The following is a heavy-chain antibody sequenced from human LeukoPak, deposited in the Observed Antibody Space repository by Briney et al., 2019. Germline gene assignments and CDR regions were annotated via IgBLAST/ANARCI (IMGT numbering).Heavy chain of an antibody. CDR3: AKSGQQLVHPGDKSYNNWFDP. CDR2: ISWNSGSI. J-gene: IGHJ5*02. CDR1: GFTFDDYA. V-gene: IGHV3-9*01. Sequence: GGSLRLSCAASGFTFDDYAMHWVRQAPGKGLEWVSGISWNSGSIGYADSVKGRFTISRDNAKNSLYLQMNSLRAEDTALYYCAKSGQQLVHPGDKSYNNWFDPWGQGTLVAVSS. D-gene: IGHD6-13*01.